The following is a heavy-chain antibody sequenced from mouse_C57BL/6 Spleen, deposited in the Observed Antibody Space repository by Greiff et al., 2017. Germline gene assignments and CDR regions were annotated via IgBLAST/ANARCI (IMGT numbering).Heavy chain of an antibody. V-gene: IGHV3-6*01. CDR2: ISYDGSN. J-gene: IGHJ2*01. CDR1: GYSITSGYY. D-gene: IGHD1-1*01. Sequence: EVKLVESGPGLVKPSQSLSLTCSVTGYSITSGYYWNWIRQFPGNKLEWMGYISYDGSNNYNPSLKNRISITRDTSKNQFFLKLNSVTTEDTATYYCARDYGSSYGFDYWGQGTTLTVSS. CDR3: ARDYGSSYGFDY.